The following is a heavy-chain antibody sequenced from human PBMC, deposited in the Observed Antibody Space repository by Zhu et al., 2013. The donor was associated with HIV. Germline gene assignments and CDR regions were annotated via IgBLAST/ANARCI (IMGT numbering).Heavy chain of an antibody. CDR3: AREGLYCSSTSCANLDFDP. D-gene: IGHD2-2*01. V-gene: IGHV1-69*08. CDR2: IIPILGIA. CDR1: GGTFSSYT. J-gene: IGHJ5*02. Sequence: QVQLVQSGAEVKKPGSSVKVSCKASGGTFSSYTISWVRQAPGQGLEWMGRIIPILGIANYAQKFQGRVTITADKSTSTAYMELSSLRSEDTAVYYCAREGLYCSSTSCANLDFDPWGQGTLVTVSS.